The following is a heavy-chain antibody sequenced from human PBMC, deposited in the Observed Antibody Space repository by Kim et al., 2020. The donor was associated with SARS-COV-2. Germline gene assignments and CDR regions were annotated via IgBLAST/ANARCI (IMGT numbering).Heavy chain of an antibody. V-gene: IGHV3-23*01. J-gene: IGHJ4*02. CDR2: ISGSRSSS. CDR3: AKSRTNSGSYCSDY. CDR1: GFTFNNYA. Sequence: GGSLRLSCATSGFTFNNYAMSWVRQAPGKGLEWVSGISGSRSSSYYADSVTGRFTISGNHAKNTQYLQMNSLNAEDTAVYYCAKSRTNSGSYCSDYWGQGTLVTDAS. D-gene: IGHD1-26*01.